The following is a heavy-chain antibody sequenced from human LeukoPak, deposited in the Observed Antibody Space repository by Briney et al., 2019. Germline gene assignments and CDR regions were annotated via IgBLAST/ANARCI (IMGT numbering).Heavy chain of an antibody. J-gene: IGHJ4*02. Sequence: ASVKLSCKASGYPFTTFSLHWVRQAPGQGPEWMAIINPGIFTTTYAQKLQDRVTVTSDTSTATVCMELRSLRLEDTAVYFCARDWAHGSFDFWGQGTLVTVSS. CDR2: INPGIFTT. CDR1: GYPFTTFS. CDR3: ARDWAHGSFDF. D-gene: IGHD3-16*01. V-gene: IGHV1-46*01.